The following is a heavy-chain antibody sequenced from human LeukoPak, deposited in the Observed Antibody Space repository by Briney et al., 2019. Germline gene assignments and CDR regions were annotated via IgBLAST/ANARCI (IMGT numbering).Heavy chain of an antibody. CDR1: GFTFSSYS. V-gene: IGHV3-48*02. J-gene: IGHJ3*02. Sequence: QPGGSLRLSCAASGFTFSSYSMNWVRQAPGKGLEWVSYISSSSSIIHYADSVKGRFTISRDNAKNSLYLQMNSLRDEDTAVYYCARGLRSLWFGELLPGLDAFDIWGQGTMVTVSS. CDR2: ISSSSSII. D-gene: IGHD3-10*01. CDR3: ARGLRSLWFGELLPGLDAFDI.